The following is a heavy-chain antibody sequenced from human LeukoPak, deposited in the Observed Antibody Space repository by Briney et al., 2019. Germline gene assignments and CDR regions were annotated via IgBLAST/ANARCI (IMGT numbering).Heavy chain of an antibody. V-gene: IGHV5-51*01. J-gene: IGHJ4*02. D-gene: IGHD6-19*01. CDR1: GYSFTSQW. CDR2: IYPDDSDT. Sequence: GESLKISSQASGYSFTSQWIGWVRQMHGKGLEWMGIIYPDDSDTRYSPSFQGQVTISADKSISTAYLQWSSLKASDSARYYCARHGKYYSGSHYFDFWGQGTLITVSS. CDR3: ARHGKYYSGSHYFDF.